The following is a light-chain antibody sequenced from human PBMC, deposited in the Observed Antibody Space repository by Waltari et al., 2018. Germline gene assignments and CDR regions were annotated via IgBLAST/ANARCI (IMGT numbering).Light chain of an antibody. Sequence: QSALTQPASVSGSPGQSITISCTGTSSDVGGYNYVSWYQQHPGKAPKLMIYDVSKRPSGVSTRFSGSKSGNTASLTISGLQAEDEADYYCCSYAGSSTFVFGGGTKLTVL. J-gene: IGLJ2*01. V-gene: IGLV2-23*02. CDR1: SSDVGGYNY. CDR2: DVS. CDR3: CSYAGSSTFV.